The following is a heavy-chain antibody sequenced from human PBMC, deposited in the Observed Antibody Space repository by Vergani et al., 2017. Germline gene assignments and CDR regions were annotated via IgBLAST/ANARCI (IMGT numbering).Heavy chain of an antibody. D-gene: IGHD5-12*01. V-gene: IGHV1-69*01. CDR1: GGTFSSYA. CDR2: IIPIFGTA. CDR3: ARVGGGYGGGYYYYYMDV. J-gene: IGHJ6*03. Sequence: QVQLVQSGAEVKKPGSSVKVSCKASGGTFSSYAISWVRQAPGQGLEWMGGIIPIFGTANYAQKFQGRVTITADESTSTAYMELSSLRSEDTAVYYCARVGGGYGGGYYYYYMDVWGKGTTVTVSS.